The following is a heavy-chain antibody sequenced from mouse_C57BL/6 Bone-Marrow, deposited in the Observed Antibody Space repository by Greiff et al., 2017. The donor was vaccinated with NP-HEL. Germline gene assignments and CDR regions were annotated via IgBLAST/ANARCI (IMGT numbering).Heavy chain of an antibody. CDR1: GYSITSGYY. D-gene: IGHD3-3*01. V-gene: IGHV3-6*01. J-gene: IGHJ1*03. CDR3: AREEGRGYFDV. Sequence: EVQLQQSGPGLVKPSQSLSLTCSVTGYSITSGYYWNWIRQFPGNKLEWMGYISYDGSNNYNPSLKNRISITRDTSKNQFFLKLNSVTTEDTATYYCAREEGRGYFDVWGTGTTVTVSS. CDR2: ISYDGSN.